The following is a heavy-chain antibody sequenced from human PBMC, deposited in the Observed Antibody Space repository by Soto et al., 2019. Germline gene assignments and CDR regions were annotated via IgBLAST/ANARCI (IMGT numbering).Heavy chain of an antibody. V-gene: IGHV4-34*01. D-gene: IGHD1-7*01. Sequence: SETLSLTCAVYGGSFSGYYWSWIRQPPGKGLEWIGEINHSGSTNYNPSLKSRVTISVDTSKNQFSLKLSSVTAADTAVYYCARGITGTTKNYYYYYGMDVWGQGTTVTVSS. CDR1: GGSFSGYY. CDR2: INHSGST. J-gene: IGHJ6*02. CDR3: ARGITGTTKNYYYYYGMDV.